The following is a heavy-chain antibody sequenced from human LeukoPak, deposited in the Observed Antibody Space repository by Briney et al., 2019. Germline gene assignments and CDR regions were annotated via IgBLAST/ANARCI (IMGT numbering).Heavy chain of an antibody. D-gene: IGHD2-15*01. CDR1: GLTVSSNY. CDR3: AREVRGYCSGGSCYSPFDY. V-gene: IGHV3-66*01. J-gene: IGHJ4*02. Sequence: GGSLRLSCTASGLTVSSNYMSWVRQAPGKGLEWVSVIYSGGSTYYADSVKGRFTISRDNSKNTLYLQMNSLRAEDTAVYYCAREVRGYCSGGSCYSPFDYWGQGTLVTVSS. CDR2: IYSGGST.